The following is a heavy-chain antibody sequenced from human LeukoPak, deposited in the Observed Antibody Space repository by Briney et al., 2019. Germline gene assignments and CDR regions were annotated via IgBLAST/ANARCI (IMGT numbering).Heavy chain of an antibody. Sequence: SETMSLTCTVSGSSISSYYWSWIRQPPGKRLEWIGYIYYSGSTNYNTSLKSRVTISVDTSKNQFSLKLSSVTAAYTAVYYCARERYYYDSSGYYYVYYFDYWGQGTLVTVSS. J-gene: IGHJ4*02. CDR1: GSSISSYY. CDR2: IYYSGST. D-gene: IGHD3-22*01. CDR3: ARERYYYDSSGYYYVYYFDY. V-gene: IGHV4-59*01.